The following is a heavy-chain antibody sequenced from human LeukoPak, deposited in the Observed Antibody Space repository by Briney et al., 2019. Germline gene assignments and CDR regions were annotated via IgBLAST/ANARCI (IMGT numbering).Heavy chain of an antibody. J-gene: IGHJ4*02. V-gene: IGHV1-8*01. Sequence: ASVKASCKASGYTFTSYEINWVRQATGQGLEWMGWMNPNSGNAGYAQKFQGRVTMTRDTSINTAYMELSSLRSEDTAVYYCARDDHSSSSFDYWGQGTLVTVSS. CDR1: GYTFTSYE. CDR2: MNPNSGNA. CDR3: ARDDHSSSSFDY. D-gene: IGHD6-6*01.